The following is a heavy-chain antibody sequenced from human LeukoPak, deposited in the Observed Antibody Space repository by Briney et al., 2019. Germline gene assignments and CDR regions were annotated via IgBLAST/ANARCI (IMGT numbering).Heavy chain of an antibody. D-gene: IGHD3-22*01. Sequence: GGSLTLSCAASGFTFSSYAMSWIRQAPGKGLEWVSGISDSGGSTYYADSVKGRFTISRDNSEHTLHLQMNSLRAEDPARSSGAQGRFNTGHHYAIENWGQGALVTVSS. CDR1: GFTFSSYA. CDR3: AQGRFNTGHHYAIEN. J-gene: IGHJ4*02. V-gene: IGHV3-23*01. CDR2: ISDSGGST.